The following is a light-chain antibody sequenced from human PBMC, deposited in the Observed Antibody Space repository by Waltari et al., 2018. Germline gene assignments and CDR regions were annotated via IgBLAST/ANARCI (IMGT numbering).Light chain of an antibody. CDR1: QSVNSY. CDR2: GAS. Sequence: EIVLTQSPGTLSLSPGEGATLSCRASQSVNSYLAWYQQKPGQAPRLLFYGASTRATGIPDRFSGSGSGTDFTLTITRLEPEDFAVYYCQQYGSSPPDTFGGGTKVEIE. J-gene: IGKJ4*01. V-gene: IGKV3-20*01. CDR3: QQYGSSPPDT.